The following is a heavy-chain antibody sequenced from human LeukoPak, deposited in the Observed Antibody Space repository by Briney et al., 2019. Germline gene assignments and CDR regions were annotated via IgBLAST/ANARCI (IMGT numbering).Heavy chain of an antibody. CDR1: GGSISSYY. J-gene: IGHJ6*03. Sequence: SETLSLTCSVSGGSISSYYWSWIRQPAGKGREWIGRIYTSGSTNYNPSLKSRVTMSVDTSKNQFSLKLSSVTAADTAVYYCARESDYSNYYGWYYYYYYIDVWGKGTTVTVSS. CDR2: IYTSGST. CDR3: ARESDYSNYYGWYYYYYYIDV. V-gene: IGHV4-4*07. D-gene: IGHD4-11*01.